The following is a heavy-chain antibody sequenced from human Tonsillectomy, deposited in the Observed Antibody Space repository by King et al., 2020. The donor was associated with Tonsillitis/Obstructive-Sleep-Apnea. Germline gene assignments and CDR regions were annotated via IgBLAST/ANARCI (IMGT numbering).Heavy chain of an antibody. D-gene: IGHD6-6*01. CDR2: IFSNDEK. CDR3: TRILCIAARPDGGYFDY. CDR1: GFSLSNARMG. Sequence: TLKESGPVLVKPTETLTLTCTVSGFSLSNARMGVSWIRQPPGKALEWLAHIFSNDEKYCSTSLKSRLTISKETPKSQVVLTMTNIDPVDTATYYCTRILCIAARPDGGYFDYWGQGTLVTVSS. J-gene: IGHJ4*02. V-gene: IGHV2-26*01.